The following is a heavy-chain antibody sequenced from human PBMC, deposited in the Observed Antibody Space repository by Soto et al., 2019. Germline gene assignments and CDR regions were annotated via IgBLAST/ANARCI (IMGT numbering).Heavy chain of an antibody. CDR3: ARGLDYDFWSGYGPSDYYGMDV. CDR1: GGTFSSYA. V-gene: IGHV1-69*13. J-gene: IGHJ6*02. D-gene: IGHD3-3*01. Sequence: VKVSCKASGGTFSSYAISWVRQAPGQGLEWMGGIIPIFGTANYAQKFQGRVTITADESTSTAYMELSSLRSEDTAVYYCARGLDYDFWSGYGPSDYYGMDVWGQGTTVTVSS. CDR2: IIPIFGTA.